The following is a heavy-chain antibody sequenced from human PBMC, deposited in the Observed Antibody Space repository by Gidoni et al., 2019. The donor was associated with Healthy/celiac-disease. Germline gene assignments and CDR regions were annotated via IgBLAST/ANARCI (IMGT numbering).Heavy chain of an antibody. V-gene: IGHV4-38-2*02. CDR1: GYSISSGSY. Sequence: QVQLQESGPGLGKPSETLSLTCAVSGYSISSGSYWGWIRQPPGKGLEWIGSIYHSGSTYYNPSLKSRVTISVDTSKNQFSLKLSSVTAADTAVYYCARDRRAAAFSSGGGFDYWGQGTLVTVSS. D-gene: IGHD6-13*01. CDR3: ARDRRAAAFSSGGGFDY. CDR2: IYHSGST. J-gene: IGHJ4*02.